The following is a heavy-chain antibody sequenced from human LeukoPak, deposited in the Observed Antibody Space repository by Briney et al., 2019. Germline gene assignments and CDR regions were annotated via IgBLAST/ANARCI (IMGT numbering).Heavy chain of an antibody. CDR2: ISYDGSNK. D-gene: IGHD6-13*01. CDR3: ARDSGAAAGFFDY. CDR1: GFTFSSYG. V-gene: IGHV3-30*03. J-gene: IGHJ4*02. Sequence: PGRSLRLSCAASGFTFSSYGMHWVRQAPGKGLEWVAVISYDGSNKYYADSVKGRFTISRDNSKNTLYLQMNSLRAEDTAVYYCARDSGAAAGFFDYWGQGTLVTVSS.